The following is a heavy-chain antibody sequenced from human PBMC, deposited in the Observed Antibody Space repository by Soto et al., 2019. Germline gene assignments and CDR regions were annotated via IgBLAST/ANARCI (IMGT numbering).Heavy chain of an antibody. CDR3: ARDVHGDHVADY. CDR1: GCTFRSNS. J-gene: IGHJ4*02. D-gene: IGHD4-17*01. Sequence: EVQLVESGGGLVKPGGSLRLSCAAYGCTFRSNSMNWVRQAPGKGLEWVSSISSSSSYIYYADSVKGRFTISRDNAKNSLYLQMNSLRAEDTAVYYCARDVHGDHVADYWGQGTLVTVSS. CDR2: ISSSSSYI. V-gene: IGHV3-21*01.